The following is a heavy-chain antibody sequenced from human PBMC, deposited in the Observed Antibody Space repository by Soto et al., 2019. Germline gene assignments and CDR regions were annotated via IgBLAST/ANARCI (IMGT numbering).Heavy chain of an antibody. CDR2: ISSSANTI. CDR1: GFTFSTYS. D-gene: IGHD4-4*01. V-gene: IGHV3-48*02. J-gene: IGHJ4*02. Sequence: GEYPRLSCSASGFTFSTYSMNWVRQAPGKGLEWLSYISSSANTIYYADSVKGRFTISRDNAKNSLYLQMNSLRDEDTAVYYCARDGTFLTVTTHWGQGT. CDR3: ARDGTFLTVTTH.